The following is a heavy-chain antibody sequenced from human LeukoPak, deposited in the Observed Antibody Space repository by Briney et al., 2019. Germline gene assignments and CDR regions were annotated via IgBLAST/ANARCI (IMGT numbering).Heavy chain of an antibody. Sequence: GRSLRLSCAASGFTFSSYAMHWVRQAPGKGLEWVAVISYDGSNKYYADSVKGRFTNSRDNSKNTPYLQMNSLRAEDTAVYYCARDRGGTYYYYGMDVWGQGTTVTVSS. CDR3: ARDRGGTYYYYGMDV. V-gene: IGHV3-30*04. CDR2: ISYDGSNK. D-gene: IGHD3-10*01. J-gene: IGHJ6*02. CDR1: GFTFSSYA.